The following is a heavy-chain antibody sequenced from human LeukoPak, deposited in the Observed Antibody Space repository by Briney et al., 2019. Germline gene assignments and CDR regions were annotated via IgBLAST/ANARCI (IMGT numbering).Heavy chain of an antibody. CDR1: GGTFSSYA. J-gene: IGHJ4*02. CDR3: ARPGIAAAGTVSFDY. D-gene: IGHD6-13*01. Sequence: SVKVSCXASGGTFSSYAISWVRQAPGQGLGWMGGMIPIFGTANYAQKFQGRVTITADESTSTAYMELSSLRSEDTAVYYCARPGIAAAGTVSFDYWGQGTLVTVSS. CDR2: MIPIFGTA. V-gene: IGHV1-69*13.